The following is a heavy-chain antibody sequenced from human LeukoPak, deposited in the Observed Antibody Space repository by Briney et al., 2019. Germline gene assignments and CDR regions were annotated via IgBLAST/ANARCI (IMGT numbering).Heavy chain of an antibody. CDR3: ASGITISIYDYYGMDV. CDR1: GYSFTSYW. D-gene: IGHD3-10*01. Sequence: GESLKISCKGSGYSFTSYWIGWVRQMPGKGLEWMGIIYPGDSDTRYSPSFQGQVTISADKSISTAYLQWSSLKASDTAMYYCASGITISIYDYYGMDVWGQGTTVTVSS. CDR2: IYPGDSDT. V-gene: IGHV5-51*01. J-gene: IGHJ6*02.